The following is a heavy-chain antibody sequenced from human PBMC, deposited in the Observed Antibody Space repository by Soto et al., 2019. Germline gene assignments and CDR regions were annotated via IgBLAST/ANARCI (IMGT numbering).Heavy chain of an antibody. D-gene: IGHD3-10*01. CDR1: RGTFGNFA. V-gene: IGHV1-69*06. CDR3: ARVSVPGIYGEDG. CDR2: IMPVFGTV. Sequence: ASVKVSCKASRGTFGNFAVSWVRQAPGQGLEWMGGIMPVFGTVNSAQKFQGRVTITAEKFTNTAYMELSSLTSQATAIYYCARVSVPGIYGEDGWGPGTTVTVSS. J-gene: IGHJ6*02.